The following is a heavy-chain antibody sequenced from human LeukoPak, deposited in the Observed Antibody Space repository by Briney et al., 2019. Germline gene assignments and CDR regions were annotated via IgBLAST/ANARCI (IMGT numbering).Heavy chain of an antibody. D-gene: IGHD3-9*01. Sequence: SETLSLTCTVSGGSISSYYWSWIRQPAGKGLEWIGRIYTSGSTNYNPSLKSRVTMSVDTSKNQFSLKLGSVTAADTAVYYYATQYYDILTGFHAFDYWGQGTLVTVSS. J-gene: IGHJ4*02. V-gene: IGHV4-4*07. CDR3: ATQYYDILTGFHAFDY. CDR1: GGSISSYY. CDR2: IYTSGST.